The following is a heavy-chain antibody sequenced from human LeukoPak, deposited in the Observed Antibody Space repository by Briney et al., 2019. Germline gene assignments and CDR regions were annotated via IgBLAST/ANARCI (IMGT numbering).Heavy chain of an antibody. Sequence: GASVKVSCKASGYTFTSYGISWVRQAPGKGLEGMGWISAYNGNTNYAQKLQGRVTMTTDTSTSTAYMELRSLRSDDTAVYYCARGGNYYDSSGYFHYWGQGTLVTVSS. D-gene: IGHD3-22*01. CDR2: ISAYNGNT. CDR1: GYTFTSYG. V-gene: IGHV1-18*01. J-gene: IGHJ4*02. CDR3: ARGGNYYDSSGYFHY.